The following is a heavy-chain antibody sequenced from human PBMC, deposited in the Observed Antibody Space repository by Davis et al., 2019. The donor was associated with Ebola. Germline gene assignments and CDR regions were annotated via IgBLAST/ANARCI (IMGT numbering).Heavy chain of an antibody. CDR3: ARPPRTTVTPFDY. D-gene: IGHD4-17*01. CDR2: ISYDGSNK. CDR1: GFTFSSYA. J-gene: IGHJ4*02. Sequence: PGGSLRLSCAASGFTFSSYAMHWVRQAPGKGLEWVAVISYDGSNKYYADSVKGRFTISRDNSKNTLYLQMNSLRAEDTAVYYCARPPRTTVTPFDYWGQGTLVTVSS. V-gene: IGHV3-30-3*01.